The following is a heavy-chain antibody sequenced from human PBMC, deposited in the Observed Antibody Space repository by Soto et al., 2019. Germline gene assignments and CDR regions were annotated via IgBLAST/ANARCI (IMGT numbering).Heavy chain of an antibody. CDR3: AQEGRTRGGGDFDF. V-gene: IGHV3-23*01. CDR2: ISGGGGST. Sequence: EVQLLESGGGLVQPGGSLRLSCAASGFTFSSYAMSWVRQAPGKGLAWVSAISGGGGSTYYADSVKGRCTISRHNSTNALCLQMNSLRAEDTAVYYCAQEGRTRGGGDFDFWGQGTLVSVSS. CDR1: GFTFSSYA. D-gene: IGHD3-10*01. J-gene: IGHJ4*02.